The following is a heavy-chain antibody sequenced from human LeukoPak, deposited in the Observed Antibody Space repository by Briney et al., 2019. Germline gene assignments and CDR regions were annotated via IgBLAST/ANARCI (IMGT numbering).Heavy chain of an antibody. D-gene: IGHD1-26*01. J-gene: IGHJ4*02. Sequence: ASETLSLTCTVSGYSISSGYYWGWIRQTPGKGLGWIGSIYHSGSTYYNPSLKRRVTISVDTSKNQFSLKLSSVTAADTAVYYCARGIREFDYWGQGTLVTVSS. CDR1: GYSISSGYY. CDR3: ARGIREFDY. CDR2: IYHSGST. V-gene: IGHV4-38-2*02.